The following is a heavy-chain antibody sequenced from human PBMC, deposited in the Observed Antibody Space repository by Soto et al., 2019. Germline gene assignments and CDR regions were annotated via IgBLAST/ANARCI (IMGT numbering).Heavy chain of an antibody. Sequence: VQLVESGGGVVQPGRSLRLSCAASGFTFSSYSMNWVRQAPGKGLEWVSSISSSSSYIYYADSVKGRFTISRDNAKNSLYLQMNSLRAEDTAVYYCARVEVGATWGAFDIWGQGTMVTVSS. J-gene: IGHJ3*02. D-gene: IGHD1-26*01. CDR1: GFTFSSYS. V-gene: IGHV3-21*01. CDR3: ARVEVGATWGAFDI. CDR2: ISSSSSYI.